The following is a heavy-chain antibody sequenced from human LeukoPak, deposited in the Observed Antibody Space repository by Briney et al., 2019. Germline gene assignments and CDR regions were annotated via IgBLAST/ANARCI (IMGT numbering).Heavy chain of an antibody. Sequence: PGGSLRLSCAASGFTFSSYGVHWVRQAPGKGLEWVAVISYDGSNKYYADSVKGRFTISRDNSKNTLYLQMNSLRAEDTAVYYCAKDGSSETTTNAFDIWGQGTMVTVSS. CDR3: AKDGSSETTTNAFDI. D-gene: IGHD4-17*01. J-gene: IGHJ3*02. CDR1: GFTFSSYG. V-gene: IGHV3-30*18. CDR2: ISYDGSNK.